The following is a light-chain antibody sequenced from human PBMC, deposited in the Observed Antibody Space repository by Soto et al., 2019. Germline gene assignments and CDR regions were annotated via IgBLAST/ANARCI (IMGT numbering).Light chain of an antibody. CDR3: ERYCRPPRVT. CDR2: EAS. V-gene: IGKV3-20*01. CDR1: QSVNSRY. J-gene: IGKJ5*01. Sequence: DTALTQSPGPLSLSPGERATLSCRASQSVNSRYIAWYQLKPGQAPRLLIYEASSRATGIPDRFRGGGCGTDFTLSLSKVVPRDFAVYYGERYCRPPRVTFGQGTRLEIK.